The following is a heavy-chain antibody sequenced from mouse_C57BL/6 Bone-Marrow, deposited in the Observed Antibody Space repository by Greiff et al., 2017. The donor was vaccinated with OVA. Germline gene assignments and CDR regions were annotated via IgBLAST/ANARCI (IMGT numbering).Heavy chain of an antibody. CDR3: ARFSDY. J-gene: IGHJ2*01. V-gene: IGHV1-7*01. CDR1: GYTFTSYW. CDR2: INPSSGYT. Sequence: VQLQQSGAELAKPGASVKLSCKASGYTFTSYWMHWVKQRPGQGLEWIGYINPSSGYTKYNQKFKDEATLTADKSSSTAYMQLSSLTYEDSAVYYCARFSDYWGQGTTLTVSS.